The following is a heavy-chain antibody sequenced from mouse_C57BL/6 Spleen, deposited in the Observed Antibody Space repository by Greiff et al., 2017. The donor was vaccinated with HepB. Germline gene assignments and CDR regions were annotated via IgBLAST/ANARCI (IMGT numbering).Heavy chain of an antibody. D-gene: IGHD1-1*01. CDR3: GRDGSGGSWWFDD. V-gene: IGHV14-3*01. CDR2: IAPADGNT. CDR1: GFNFKNSY. J-gene: IGHJ1*03. Sequence: EVQLQQSVAELVRPGASVKLSCTASGFNFKNSYMHWVKQRPEQGLEWIGRIAPADGNTKYTPKFQGRATITADTSSNTAYLQLSSLTSEDSAIYYRGRDGSGGSWWFDDWGTGTTVTVSS.